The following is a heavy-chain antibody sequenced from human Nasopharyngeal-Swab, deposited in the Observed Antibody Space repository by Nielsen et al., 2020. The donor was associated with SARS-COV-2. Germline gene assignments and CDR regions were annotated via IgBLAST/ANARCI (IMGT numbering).Heavy chain of an antibody. V-gene: IGHV3-74*01. D-gene: IGHD1-26*01. CDR3: ARGGAGAIDY. Sequence: GESLKISCAASGFTFNQWWMHWVRQAPGKGLVWVSFINSDGGSTDYADSVKGRFTITRDNAKHTLYLQVNRRRAEDTAVYYCARGGAGAIDYWGQGAQVTVSS. CDR1: GFTFNQWW. CDR2: INSDGGST. J-gene: IGHJ4*02.